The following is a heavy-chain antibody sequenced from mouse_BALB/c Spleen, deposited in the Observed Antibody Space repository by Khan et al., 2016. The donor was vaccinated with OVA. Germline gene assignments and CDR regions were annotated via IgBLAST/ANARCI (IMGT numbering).Heavy chain of an antibody. CDR3: ASHLTGSFAY. CDR1: GFTFSAYG. CDR2: INSDGGYT. J-gene: IGHJ3*01. D-gene: IGHD4-1*01. V-gene: IGHV5-6*01. Sequence: EVELVESGGDLVKPGGSLRLSCAASGFTFSAYGMAWVRQAPDKRLEWVATINSDGGYTYYPDTVKGRFTISRNNAENTLSLQMSSLKSEDIAIYYCASHLTGSFAYWGQGTLVTVSA.